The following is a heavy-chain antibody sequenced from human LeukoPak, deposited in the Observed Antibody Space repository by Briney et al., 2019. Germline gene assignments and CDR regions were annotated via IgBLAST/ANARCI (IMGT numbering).Heavy chain of an antibody. CDR1: GGTFSSYA. CDR3: ASGYCSSTSCKYYYMDV. D-gene: IGHD2-2*01. Sequence: GASVTVSCKASGGTFSSYAISWVRQAPGQGLEWMGGIIPIFGTANYAQKFQGRVTITTDESTSTAYMELSSLRSEDTAVYYCASGYCSSTSCKYYYMDVWGKGTTVTVSS. CDR2: IIPIFGTA. V-gene: IGHV1-69*05. J-gene: IGHJ6*03.